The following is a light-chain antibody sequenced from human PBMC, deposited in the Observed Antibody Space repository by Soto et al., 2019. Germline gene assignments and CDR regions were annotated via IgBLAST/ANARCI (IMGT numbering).Light chain of an antibody. CDR3: QQYNNWPPAYT. V-gene: IGKV3-15*01. J-gene: IGKJ2*01. Sequence: EIVMTQCPATLSVSPGERATLSCRASQSVSSNLAWYQQKPGQAPRLLIYGASTRATGIPARFSGSGSGTVFTLTISSLQSEDFAVYYCQQYNNWPPAYTFGQGTKLEIK. CDR1: QSVSSN. CDR2: GAS.